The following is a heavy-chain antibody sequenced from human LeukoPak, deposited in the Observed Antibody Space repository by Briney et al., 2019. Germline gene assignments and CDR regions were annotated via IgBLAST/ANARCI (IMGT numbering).Heavy chain of an antibody. CDR3: ARDRVLLGYY. D-gene: IGHD3-10*01. J-gene: IGHJ4*02. CDR2: IIPTFGTA. CDR1: GGTFSSYA. V-gene: IGHV1-69*05. Sequence: EASVKVSCKASGGTFSSYAISWVRQAPGQVLEWMGRIIPTFGTANYAQKFQGRVTITTDESTSTAYMELSSLRSEDTAVYYCARDRVLLGYYWGQGTLVTVSS.